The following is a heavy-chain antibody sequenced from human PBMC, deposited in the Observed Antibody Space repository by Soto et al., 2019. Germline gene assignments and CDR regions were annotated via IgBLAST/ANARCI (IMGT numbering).Heavy chain of an antibody. J-gene: IGHJ4*01. Sequence: SVKVSCKASGGTFSSYTISWVRQAPGQGLEWMGRIIPILGIANYAQKFQGRVTITADKSTSTAYMELSSLRSDDTAVYYCARDSLGYCSSTSCYDVGPTFDYWGQ. CDR3: ARDSLGYCSSTSCYDVGPTFDY. V-gene: IGHV1-69*04. D-gene: IGHD2-2*01. CDR2: IIPILGIA. CDR1: GGTFSSYT.